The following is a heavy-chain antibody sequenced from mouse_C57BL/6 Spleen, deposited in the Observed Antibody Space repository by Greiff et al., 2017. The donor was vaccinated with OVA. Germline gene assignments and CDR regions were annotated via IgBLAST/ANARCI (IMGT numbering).Heavy chain of an antibody. CDR2: IDPSGGYT. CDR3: SSKSSHCSWFAD. Sequence: QVQLQQPGAELVKPGASVKLSCKASGYTFTSYWMQWVKQRPGQGLEWIGKIDPSGGYTNYNQKFKGKATLTVDTSSSTAYMQLSSLTSEDSAVYYCSSKSSHCSWFADWGKGPLVTVSA. V-gene: IGHV1-50*01. J-gene: IGHJ3*01. CDR1: GYTFTSYW.